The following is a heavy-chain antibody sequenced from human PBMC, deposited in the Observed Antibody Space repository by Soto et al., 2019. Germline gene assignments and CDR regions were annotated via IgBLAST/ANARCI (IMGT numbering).Heavy chain of an antibody. J-gene: IGHJ5*02. V-gene: IGHV3-21*01. CDR2: ISSNSAYI. CDR1: GFAFRSFT. D-gene: IGHD6-13*01. CDR3: TRDASPDSSARGWLDP. Sequence: GGSLRLSCAASGFAFRSFTMNWVRQAPGKGLEWVSTISSNSAYIYYTDALRGRFTISRDNAKNSLHLQMNSLRAEDTAVYYYTRDASPDSSARGWLDPCGQGAMVTVSS.